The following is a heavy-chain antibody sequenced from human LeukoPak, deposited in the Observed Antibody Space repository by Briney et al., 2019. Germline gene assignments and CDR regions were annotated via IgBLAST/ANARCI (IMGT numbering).Heavy chain of an antibody. V-gene: IGHV3-53*05. CDR2: IFSGGST. CDR1: VTVRSNY. CDR3: ATNVVVVAATGVLDV. J-gene: IGHJ3*01. D-gene: IGHD2-15*01. Sequence: GESLRLSCAASVTVRSNYMSWVRQAPGKGLEWVSVIFSGGSTSYADSVKGRFTISRDNSKNTVYLQIDGLRTEDTGVYYCATNVVVVAATGVLDVWGQGTMVTVSS.